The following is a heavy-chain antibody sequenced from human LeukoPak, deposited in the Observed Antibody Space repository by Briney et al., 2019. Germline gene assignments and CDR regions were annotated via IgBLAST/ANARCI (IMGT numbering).Heavy chain of an antibody. D-gene: IGHD3-10*01. CDR2: IHYSGRT. Sequence: NTSETLSLTCTVSGGSISSNYWSWVRQPPGKGLEWIGYIHYSGRTNYNPSLKSRVTISVDTSKNQFSLKLSSVTAADTAVYYCARDGGKDYYGSGSYYPKWFDPWGQGTLVTVSS. CDR3: ARDGGKDYYGSGSYYPKWFDP. J-gene: IGHJ5*02. CDR1: GGSISSNY. V-gene: IGHV4-59*01.